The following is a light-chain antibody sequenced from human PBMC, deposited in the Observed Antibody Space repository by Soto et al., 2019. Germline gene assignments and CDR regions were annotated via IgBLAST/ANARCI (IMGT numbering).Light chain of an antibody. CDR1: QGIGNS. Sequence: IQLTQSPSFLSASLGDSVTITCRASQGIGNSLAWYQQQPGKAPKLLMYAPSTLQSGVPSRFSGSGSGAEFTLTINSLQAEDSATYYCLQVKSYPWTFGQGTKVEI. CDR2: APS. CDR3: LQVKSYPWT. J-gene: IGKJ1*01. V-gene: IGKV1-9*01.